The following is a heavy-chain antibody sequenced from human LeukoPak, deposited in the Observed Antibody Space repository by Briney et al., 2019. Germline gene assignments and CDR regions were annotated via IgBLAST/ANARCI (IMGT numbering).Heavy chain of an antibody. CDR3: ARACPYGTSTSCLIGWFDP. CDR1: GYTFTGYY. V-gene: IGHV1-2*02. D-gene: IGHD2-2*01. Sequence: GASVKVSCKASGYTFTGYYMHWVRQAPGQGLEWMGWINPNSGGTNYAQKFQGRVTTSRDTSISTAYMELIRLRSDDTAVDYCARACPYGTSTSCLIGWFDPWGQGTLVTVSS. J-gene: IGHJ5*02. CDR2: INPNSGGT.